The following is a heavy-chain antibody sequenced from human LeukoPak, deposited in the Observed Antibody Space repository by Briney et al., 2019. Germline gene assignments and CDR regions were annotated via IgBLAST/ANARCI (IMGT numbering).Heavy chain of an antibody. D-gene: IGHD3-10*01. Sequence: ASVKVSCKASGYTFTSYDITWVRQAPGQGLEWMGWMSPNSGNTGYAQKFQGRVTMTRHTSISTAYMELSSLRPEDTAVYYCARESGFYGSGSRFWGQGTLVTVSS. CDR1: GYTFTSYD. CDR3: ARESGFYGSGSRF. CDR2: MSPNSGNT. V-gene: IGHV1-8*01. J-gene: IGHJ4*02.